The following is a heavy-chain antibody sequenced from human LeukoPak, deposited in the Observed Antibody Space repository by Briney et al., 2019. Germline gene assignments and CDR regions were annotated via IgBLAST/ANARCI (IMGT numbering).Heavy chain of an antibody. D-gene: IGHD1-14*01. Sequence: ASVKVSCKASGYTFTSYGISWVRQAPGQGLEWMGWISAYNGNTNYAQKFQGRVTMTRDMSTSTVYMELSSLRSEDTAAYYCAREPGPQASFDYWGQGTLVTVSS. J-gene: IGHJ4*02. CDR2: ISAYNGNT. V-gene: IGHV1-18*01. CDR3: AREPGPQASFDY. CDR1: GYTFTSYG.